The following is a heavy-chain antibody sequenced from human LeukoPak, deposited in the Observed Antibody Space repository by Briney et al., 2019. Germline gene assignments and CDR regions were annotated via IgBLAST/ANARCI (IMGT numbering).Heavy chain of an antibody. D-gene: IGHD3-10*01. V-gene: IGHV3-74*01. CDR3: AKGSGSYQGD. CDR2: IISDGSSR. CDR1: GFTFSSYW. J-gene: IGHJ4*02. Sequence: GGSLRLSCAASGFTFSSYWMHWVRQAPRKGLVWVSRIISDGSSRSYADSVEGRFTISRDSAENTLYLQMDSLRAEDTAVYYCAKGSGSYQGDWGQGTLVTVSS.